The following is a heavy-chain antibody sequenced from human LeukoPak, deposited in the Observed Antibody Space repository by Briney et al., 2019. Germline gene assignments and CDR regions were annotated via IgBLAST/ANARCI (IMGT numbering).Heavy chain of an antibody. D-gene: IGHD3-10*01. CDR3: AKDIGLLWFGRAFDY. J-gene: IGHJ4*02. CDR2: ISWNSGSI. Sequence: GGSLRLSCAASGFTFDDYGMSWVRQAPGKGLEWVSGISWNSGSIGYADSVKGRFTISRDNAKNSLYLQMNSLRAEDTALYYCAKDIGLLWFGRAFDYWGQGTLVTVSS. CDR1: GFTFDDYG. V-gene: IGHV3-9*01.